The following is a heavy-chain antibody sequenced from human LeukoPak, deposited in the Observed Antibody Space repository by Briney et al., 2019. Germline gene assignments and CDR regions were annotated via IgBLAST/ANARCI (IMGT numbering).Heavy chain of an antibody. Sequence: GGSLRLSCAASGFTFSSYWMHWVRQAPGKGLEWVSAISGSGGSTYYADSVKGRFTISRDNSKNTLYLQMNSLRAEDTAVYYCAKDGRYFARPDAFDIWGQGTMVTVSS. CDR3: AKDGRYFARPDAFDI. CDR2: ISGSGGST. CDR1: GFTFSSYW. J-gene: IGHJ3*02. V-gene: IGHV3-23*01. D-gene: IGHD3-9*01.